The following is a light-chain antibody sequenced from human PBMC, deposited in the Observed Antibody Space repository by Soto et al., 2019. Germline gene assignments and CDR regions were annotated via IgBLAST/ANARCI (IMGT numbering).Light chain of an antibody. V-gene: IGKV3-11*01. J-gene: IGKJ1*01. CDR2: DAS. CDR1: QSVSSF. Sequence: IVLTQSPATLSLSPGERATLSCRASQSVSSFLAWYQQIPGQAPRLLIYDASNRAPGIPARFSGSGSGTDSSLTISSLEPGDFGVYYCRQRSSWTLGQGTKVDIK. CDR3: RQRSSWT.